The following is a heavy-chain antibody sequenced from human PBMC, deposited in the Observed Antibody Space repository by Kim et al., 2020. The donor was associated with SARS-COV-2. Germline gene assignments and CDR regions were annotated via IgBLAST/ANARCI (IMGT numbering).Heavy chain of an antibody. Sequence: GGSLRLSCAASGFTFIIYWMSWVRQAPGKGLEWVSNIKQDGSEKYYVDSVKGRFTISRDNAKNSVYLQMKSLRAEDTAVYYCARLGSSSWFNDFWVQGTL. CDR2: IKQDGSEK. D-gene: IGHD6-13*01. CDR3: ARLGSSSWFNDF. CDR1: GFTFIIYW. V-gene: IGHV3-7*03. J-gene: IGHJ4*02.